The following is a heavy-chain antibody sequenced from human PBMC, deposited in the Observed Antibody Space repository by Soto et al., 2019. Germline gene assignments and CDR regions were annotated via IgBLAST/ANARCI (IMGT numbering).Heavy chain of an antibody. CDR3: ARSYDFWSGYYTTRDHYGMDV. J-gene: IGHJ6*02. D-gene: IGHD3-3*01. V-gene: IGHV4-39*01. CDR1: GGSISSSSYY. CDR2: IYYSGST. Sequence: QLQLQESGPGLVKPSETLSLTCTVSGGSISSSSYYWGWIRQPPATGLEWIASIYYSGSTYYNPSLKSRVTISVDTSKNQFSLKLSSVTAADTAVYYCARSYDFWSGYYTTRDHYGMDVWGQGTTVTVSS.